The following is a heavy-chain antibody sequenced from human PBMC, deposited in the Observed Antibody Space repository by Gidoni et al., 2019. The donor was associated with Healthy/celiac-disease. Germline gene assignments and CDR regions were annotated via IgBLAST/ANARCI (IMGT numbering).Heavy chain of an antibody. J-gene: IGHJ2*01. CDR3: AREYSRIMGFDL. CDR1: GYTFTSYD. Sequence: QVQLVQSGAEVKTPGASVKVSCKASGYTFTSYDINWVRPATGQGLEWMGWMNPNSGNTGYAQKFQGRVTMTRNTSISTAYMELSSLRSEDTAVYYCAREYSRIMGFDLWGRGTLVTVSS. V-gene: IGHV1-8*01. CDR2: MNPNSGNT. D-gene: IGHD6-6*01.